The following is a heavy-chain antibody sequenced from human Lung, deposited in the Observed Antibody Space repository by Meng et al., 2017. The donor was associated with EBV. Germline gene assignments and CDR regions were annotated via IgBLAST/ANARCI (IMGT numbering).Heavy chain of an antibody. D-gene: IGHD3-16*01. CDR3: ARASRVLGGFDH. CDR1: GYTFTNYY. J-gene: IGHJ4*02. V-gene: IGHV1-46*01. CDR2: INTSVGYT. Sequence: QVQRVQSGAEVKKPGASVKVSCKASGYTFTNYYMHWVRQAPGQGLEWMGIINTSVGYTSHAQKFQGRVTMTRDTSTSTVHMEVSSLRSADTAVYYCARASRVLGGFDHWGQGTLVTVSS.